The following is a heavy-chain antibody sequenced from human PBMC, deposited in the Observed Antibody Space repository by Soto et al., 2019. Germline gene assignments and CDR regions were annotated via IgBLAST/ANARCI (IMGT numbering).Heavy chain of an antibody. CDR1: GGSISSSSYY. Sequence: QLQQQESGPGLVKPSETLSLTCTVSGGSISSSSYYWGWIRQPPGKGLEWIGSIYYSGSTYYNPSLKSRVTISVDTSKNQFSLKLSSVTAADTAVYYCATQYDYGDYPSSWYFDLWGRGTLVTVSS. D-gene: IGHD4-17*01. CDR3: ATQYDYGDYPSSWYFDL. CDR2: IYYSGST. V-gene: IGHV4-39*01. J-gene: IGHJ2*01.